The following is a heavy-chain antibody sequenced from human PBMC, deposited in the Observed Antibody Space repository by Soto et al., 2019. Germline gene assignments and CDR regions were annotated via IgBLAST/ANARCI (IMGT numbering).Heavy chain of an antibody. CDR2: ISSSSSTI. D-gene: IGHD6-13*01. CDR3: ARHPERIAQIGWFDP. CDR1: GFDFSTYG. J-gene: IGHJ5*02. Sequence: PGGSLRLSCAASGFDFSTYGMHWVRQAPGKGPEWVSYISSSSSTIYYADSVKGRFTISRDNAKNSLYLQMNSLRAEDTAVYYCARHPERIAQIGWFDPWGQGTLVTVSS. V-gene: IGHV3-48*01.